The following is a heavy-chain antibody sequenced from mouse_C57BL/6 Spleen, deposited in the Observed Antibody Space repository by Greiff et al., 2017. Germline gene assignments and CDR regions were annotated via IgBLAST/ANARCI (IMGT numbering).Heavy chain of an antibody. J-gene: IGHJ4*01. CDR3: ANYGSSYAMDY. CDR2: IHPNSGST. V-gene: IGHV1-64*01. Sequence: QVQLQQPGAELVKPGASVKLFCKASGYTFTSYWMHWVKQRPGQGLEWIGMIHPNSGSTNYNKKFKSKATLTVNKSSSTAYMQLSSLTSENSAVYYCANYGSSYAMDYWGQGTSVTVSS. D-gene: IGHD1-1*01. CDR1: GYTFTSYW.